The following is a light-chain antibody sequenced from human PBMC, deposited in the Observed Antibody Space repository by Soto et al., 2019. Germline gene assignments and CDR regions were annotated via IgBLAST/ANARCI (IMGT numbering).Light chain of an antibody. V-gene: IGLV3-1*01. CDR3: QAWDSSTHDV. J-gene: IGLJ1*01. CDR1: KLGDKY. CDR2: QDS. Sequence: SYELTQPPSVSVSPGQTASITCSGDKLGDKYACWYQQKPGQSPVLVIYQDSKRPSGIPERFSGSNSGNTATLTISGTQAMEEADYYCQAWDSSTHDVFGTGTKVTVL.